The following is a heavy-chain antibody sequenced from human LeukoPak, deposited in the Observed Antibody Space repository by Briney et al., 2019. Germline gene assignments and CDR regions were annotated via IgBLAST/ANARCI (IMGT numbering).Heavy chain of an antibody. CDR1: GGSISSYY. V-gene: IGHV4-59*01. CDR3: ARDGSGVWFDY. Sequence: ASETLSLTCTVSGGSISSYYWSWIRQPPGKGLEWIGYIYYSGGTNYNPSLKSRVTISVDTSKNQFSLKLSSVTAADTAVYYCARDGSGVWFDYWGQGTLVTVSS. D-gene: IGHD3-10*01. J-gene: IGHJ4*02. CDR2: IYYSGGT.